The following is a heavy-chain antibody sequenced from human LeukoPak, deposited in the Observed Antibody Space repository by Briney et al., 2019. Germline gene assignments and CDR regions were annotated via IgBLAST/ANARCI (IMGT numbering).Heavy chain of an antibody. CDR1: GYSFTNYW. J-gene: IGHJ4*02. CDR3: AMGGALWFGEFDY. Sequence: GESLKISCKDSGYSFTNYWIGWVRQMPGKGLEWMGIIYPGDSDTTYSPSFQGQVTISADKSISTAYLQWSSLKASDTAMYYCAMGGALWFGEFDYWGQGTLVTVSS. CDR2: IYPGDSDT. D-gene: IGHD3-10*01. V-gene: IGHV5-51*01.